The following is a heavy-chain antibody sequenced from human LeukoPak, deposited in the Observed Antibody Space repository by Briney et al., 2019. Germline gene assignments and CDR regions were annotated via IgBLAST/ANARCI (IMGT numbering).Heavy chain of an antibody. V-gene: IGHV4-38-2*02. Sequence: SETLSLTCTVSGYSISSGYYWGWIRQPPGKGLEWIGSIYHSGSTYYNPSLKSRVTISVDTSKNQFSLKLSSVTAADTAVYYCARDQYYPGGAYDYWGQGTLVTVSS. D-gene: IGHD2/OR15-2a*01. CDR3: ARDQYYPGGAYDY. J-gene: IGHJ4*02. CDR2: IYHSGST. CDR1: GYSISSGYY.